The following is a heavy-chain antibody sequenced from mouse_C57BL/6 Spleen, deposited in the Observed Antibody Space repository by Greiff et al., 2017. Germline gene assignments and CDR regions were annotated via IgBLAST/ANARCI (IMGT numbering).Heavy chain of an antibody. Sequence: VQLKESGAELVKPGASVKISCKASGYAFSSYWMNWVKQRPGKGLEWIGQIYPGDGDTNYNGKFKGKATLTADKSSSTAYMQLSSLTSEDSAVYFCARSQVIYDGYYGFAYWGQGTLVTVSA. CDR2: IYPGDGDT. CDR1: GYAFSSYW. D-gene: IGHD2-3*01. J-gene: IGHJ3*01. V-gene: IGHV1-80*01. CDR3: ARSQVIYDGYYGFAY.